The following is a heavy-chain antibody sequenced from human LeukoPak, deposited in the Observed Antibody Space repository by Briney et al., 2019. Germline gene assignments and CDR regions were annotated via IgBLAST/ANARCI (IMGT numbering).Heavy chain of an antibody. CDR2: IYYSGST. CDR3: AREFSYGYGSFDY. V-gene: IGHV4-61*01. CDR1: GGSVSSGSYY. J-gene: IGHJ4*02. D-gene: IGHD5-18*01. Sequence: SETLSLTCTVSGGSVSSGSYYWSWIRQPPGKGLEWIGYIYYSGSTNYNPSLKSRVTISVDTSKNQFSLKLGSVTAADTAVYYCAREFSYGYGSFDYWGQGTLVTVSS.